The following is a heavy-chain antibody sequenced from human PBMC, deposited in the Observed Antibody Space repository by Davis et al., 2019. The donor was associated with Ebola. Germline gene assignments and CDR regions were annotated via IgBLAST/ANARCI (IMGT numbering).Heavy chain of an antibody. Sequence: GESLKISCAASGFTFSSYSMNWVRQAPGKGLEWVSSISSSSSYIYYADSVKGRFTISRDNSKNTLYLQMNSLRAEDTAVYYCARDQVVAPAAEFYYYYGMDVWGQGTTVTVSS. CDR3: ARDQVVAPAAEFYYYYGMDV. V-gene: IGHV3-21*01. CDR2: ISSSSSYI. D-gene: IGHD6-13*01. CDR1: GFTFSSYS. J-gene: IGHJ6*02.